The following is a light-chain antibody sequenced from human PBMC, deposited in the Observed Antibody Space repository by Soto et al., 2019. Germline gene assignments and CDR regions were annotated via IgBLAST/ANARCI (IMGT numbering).Light chain of an antibody. CDR3: SSYTSSSTLAVV. CDR2: EVS. Sequence: QSALTQPASVSGSPGQSITISCTGTSSDVGGYNYVSWYQQHPGKAPKLMIYEVSNRPSGVSNRFSGSKSGNTACLTISGLQAEDEADYYCSSYTSSSTLAVVFGGGTKLTVL. V-gene: IGLV2-14*01. CDR1: SSDVGGYNY. J-gene: IGLJ2*01.